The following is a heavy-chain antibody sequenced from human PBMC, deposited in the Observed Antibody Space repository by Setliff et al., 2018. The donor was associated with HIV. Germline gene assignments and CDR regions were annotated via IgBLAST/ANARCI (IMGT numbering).Heavy chain of an antibody. J-gene: IGHJ4*02. CDR1: GFIFSSYE. D-gene: IGHD3-22*01. V-gene: IGHV3-48*03. Sequence: GGSLRLSCAASGFIFSSYEMNWVRQAPGKGLEWVSYISSSGSPIHYADSVRGRFTISRDNAKKSLYLQMNSLRAEDTAVYYCAKEYYDSSGYYSLMCDYWGQGTLVTVSS. CDR3: AKEYYDSSGYYSLMCDY. CDR2: ISSSGSPI.